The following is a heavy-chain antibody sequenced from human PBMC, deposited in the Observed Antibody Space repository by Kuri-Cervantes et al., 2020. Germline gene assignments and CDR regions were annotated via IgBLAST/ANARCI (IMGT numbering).Heavy chain of an antibody. J-gene: IGHJ6*02. D-gene: IGHD3-10*01. V-gene: IGHV3-20*04. Sequence: GESLKISCAASGFTFDDYGMSWVRQAPGKGLEWVSGINWNGGSTGYADSVKGRFTISRDNSKNTLYLQMNSLRAEDTAVYYCAKDFSSGYYYYGMDVWGQGTTVTVSS. CDR2: INWNGGST. CDR3: AKDFSSGYYYYGMDV. CDR1: GFTFDDYG.